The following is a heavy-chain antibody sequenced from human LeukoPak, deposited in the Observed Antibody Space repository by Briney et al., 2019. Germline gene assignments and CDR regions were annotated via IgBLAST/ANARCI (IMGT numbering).Heavy chain of an antibody. V-gene: IGHV1-69*01. CDR1: GGTFSSYA. D-gene: IGHD3-16*01. Sequence: ASVKVSCKASGGTFSSYAISWVRQAPGQGLEWMGGIIPIFGTANYAQKFQGRVTITADESTSTAYMELSSLRSEDTAVYYCAREEGWGTRKGAFDIWGQGTMVTVSS. CDR3: AREEGWGTRKGAFDI. J-gene: IGHJ3*02. CDR2: IIPIFGTA.